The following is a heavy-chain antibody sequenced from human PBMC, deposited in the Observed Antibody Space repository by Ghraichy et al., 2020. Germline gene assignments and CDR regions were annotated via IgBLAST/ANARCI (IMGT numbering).Heavy chain of an antibody. CDR2: TKQDGSEK. V-gene: IGHV3-7*03. CDR1: GFTFSSYW. J-gene: IGHJ4*02. CDR3: ARESPGSSSWYEG. Sequence: GVLRLSCAASGFTFSSYWMSWVRQAPGKGLEWVANTKQDGSEKYYVDSVKGRFTVSRDNAKNFLYLQMNSLRVEDTAIYYCARESPGSSSWYEGWGQGTLVTVSS. D-gene: IGHD6-13*01.